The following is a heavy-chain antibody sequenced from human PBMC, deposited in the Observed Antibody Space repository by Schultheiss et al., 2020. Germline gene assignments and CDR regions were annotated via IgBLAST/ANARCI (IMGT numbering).Heavy chain of an antibody. J-gene: IGHJ5*02. CDR2: IYYNGNT. V-gene: IGHV4-59*01. CDR1: GGSISSYY. D-gene: IGHD3-3*01. Sequence: SQTLSLTCSVSGGSISSYYWSWFRQPPGKGLEWIGYIYYNGNTNYNPSLKSRVTISVDTSKNQFSLQLNSVTAADTAVYYCARTQGAIFGVVIKGWFDPWGQGTLVTVSS. CDR3: ARTQGAIFGVVIKGWFDP.